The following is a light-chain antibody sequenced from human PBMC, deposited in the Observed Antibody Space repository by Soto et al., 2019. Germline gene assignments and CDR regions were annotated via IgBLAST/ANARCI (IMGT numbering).Light chain of an antibody. V-gene: IGKV1-17*01. Sequence: DIQMTQSPSSVSASVGDTVTISCRASQTISTYLHWYQHKPGKAPKRLIYAASSLQSGVPSRFSGSGSGTEFTLTISSLQPEDFATYFCLQHDSYPWTFGQGTKVDIK. J-gene: IGKJ1*01. CDR1: QTISTY. CDR3: LQHDSYPWT. CDR2: AAS.